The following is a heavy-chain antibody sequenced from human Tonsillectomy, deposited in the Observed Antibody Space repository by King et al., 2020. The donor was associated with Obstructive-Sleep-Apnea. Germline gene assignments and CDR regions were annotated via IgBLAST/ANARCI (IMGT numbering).Heavy chain of an antibody. J-gene: IGHJ5*02. CDR1: GGSFSGYY. CDR2: INHGGST. CDR3: ARGRGAQFDP. Sequence: VQLQQWGAGLLKPSETLSLTCAVYGGSFSGYYWSWIRQPPGKGLEWIGEINHGGSTDYNPSLKSRVTISVDTSNNQFSLRLTSVTAADTAVYYCARGRGAQFDPWGQGNMVTVSS. V-gene: IGHV4-34*01. D-gene: IGHD3-10*01.